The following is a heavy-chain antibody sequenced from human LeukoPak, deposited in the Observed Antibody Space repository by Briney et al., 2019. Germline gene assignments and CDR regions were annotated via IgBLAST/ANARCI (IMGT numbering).Heavy chain of an antibody. J-gene: IGHJ5*02. V-gene: IGHV3-33*01. CDR3: ARVVAGRYQDL. D-gene: IGHD6-19*01. CDR2: IWYDGSNK. CDR1: GFTFSSYG. Sequence: PGRSLRLSCAASGFTFSSYGMHWVRQAPGKGLEWVAVIWYDGSNKYYADSVKGRFTISRDNSKNTLYLQMNSLRAEDTAVYYCARVVAGRYQDLWGQGTLVAVSS.